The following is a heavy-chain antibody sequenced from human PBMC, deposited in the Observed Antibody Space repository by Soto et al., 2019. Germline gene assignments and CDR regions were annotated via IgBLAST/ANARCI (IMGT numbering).Heavy chain of an antibody. J-gene: IGHJ4*02. V-gene: IGHV1-18*01. Sequence: QVQLVQSGAEVKKPGASVKVSCKASGYTFTSYGISWVRQAPGQGLEWMGWISAYNGNTNYAQKLQGRVTMTTDTSTSKAYMELRSLRSDDTAVYYCARECSGGSCHPNFDYWGQGTLVTVSS. D-gene: IGHD2-15*01. CDR3: ARECSGGSCHPNFDY. CDR2: ISAYNGNT. CDR1: GYTFTSYG.